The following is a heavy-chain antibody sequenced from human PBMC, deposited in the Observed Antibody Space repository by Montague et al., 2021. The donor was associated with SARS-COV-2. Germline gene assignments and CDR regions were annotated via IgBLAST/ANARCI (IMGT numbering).Heavy chain of an antibody. CDR3: ARGGATYYYDTSGYVNAFDT. D-gene: IGHD3-22*01. CDR2: IYYNGYT. J-gene: IGHJ3*02. CDR1: GDSISTYY. Sequence: SETLSLTCTVSGDSISTYYWSWIRQPPGKGLEWIGYIYYNGYTNYNPSLMSRVTISVDTSKNQFSLRLSSVTAADTAVYFCARGGATYYYDTSGYVNAFDTWGQGTMVTVSS. V-gene: IGHV4-59*01.